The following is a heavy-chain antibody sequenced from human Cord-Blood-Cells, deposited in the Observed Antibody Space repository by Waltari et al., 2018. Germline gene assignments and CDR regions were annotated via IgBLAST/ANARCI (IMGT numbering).Heavy chain of an antibody. CDR1: GYSFTSSW. Sequence: EVQLVPSGAEVKKPGESLKISCKGSGYSFTSSWIGWVRQMPGKGLEWMGIIYPGDSDTRYSPSFQGQVTSSADKSISTAYLQWSSLKASDTAMYYCARQTSYYDFWSGFIQNWYFDLWGRGTLVTVSS. J-gene: IGHJ2*01. CDR3: ARQTSYYDFWSGFIQNWYFDL. V-gene: IGHV5-51*01. D-gene: IGHD3-3*01. CDR2: IYPGDSDT.